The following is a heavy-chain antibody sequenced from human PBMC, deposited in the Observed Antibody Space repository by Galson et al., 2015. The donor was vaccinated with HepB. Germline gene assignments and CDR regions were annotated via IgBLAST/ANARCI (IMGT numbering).Heavy chain of an antibody. CDR2: ISAYNGNT. CDR3: ARGGYYDSSGYYYVDGFNYYYGMDV. CDR1: GYTYTSYG. Sequence: SVKVSCKASGYTYTSYGISWVRQAPGQGLEWMGWISAYNGNTNYAQKLQGRVTMTTDPSTSTAYMELRSLRSDDTAVYYCARGGYYDSSGYYYVDGFNYYYGMDVWGQGTTVTVSS. D-gene: IGHD3-22*01. V-gene: IGHV1-18*04. J-gene: IGHJ6*02.